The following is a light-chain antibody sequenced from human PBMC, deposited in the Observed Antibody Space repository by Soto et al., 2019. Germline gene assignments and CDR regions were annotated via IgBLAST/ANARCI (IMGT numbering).Light chain of an antibody. CDR2: QNS. CDR1: KLGDKY. CDR3: QAWDSSSYV. Sequence: SYELTQPPSVSVSPGQTASITCSGDKLGDKYACWYQQKPGQSPVLVIYQNSKRPSGIPERFSCSNSGNTATLTISGTQPMDEADYYCQAWDSSSYVFGTGTKLTVL. J-gene: IGLJ1*01. V-gene: IGLV3-1*01.